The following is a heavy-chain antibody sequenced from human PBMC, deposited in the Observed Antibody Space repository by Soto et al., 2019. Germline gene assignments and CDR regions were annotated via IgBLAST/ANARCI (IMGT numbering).Heavy chain of an antibody. D-gene: IGHD2-2*01. V-gene: IGHV4-39*01. CDR2: IYYSGST. CDR3: ASPDCSSTSCYPP. CDR1: GGSISSSSYY. Sequence: QLQLQESGPGLVKPSETLSLTCTVSGGSISSSSYYWGWIRQPPGKGLEWIGSIYYSGSTYYNPSLKSRVHISVDTSKNQFPLKLSSVTAADTAVYYCASPDCSSTSCYPPWGQGTLVTVSS. J-gene: IGHJ5*02.